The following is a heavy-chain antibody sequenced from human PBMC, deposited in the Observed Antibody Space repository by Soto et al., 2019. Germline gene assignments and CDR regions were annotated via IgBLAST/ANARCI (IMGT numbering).Heavy chain of an antibody. V-gene: IGHV4-39*01. Sequence: SETLSLTCTVSGGSVSSNSYSWGWIRQSPGKGLEWIGTIYSTENTYYHPSLLSRVTISIDTSLDQFSLRVSSVTATDTAVYYCARHVNLPLAGTGFDSWGRGTLVTVSS. CDR3: ARHVNLPLAGTGFDS. CDR1: GGSVSSNSYS. D-gene: IGHD6-19*01. CDR2: IYSTENT. J-gene: IGHJ4*02.